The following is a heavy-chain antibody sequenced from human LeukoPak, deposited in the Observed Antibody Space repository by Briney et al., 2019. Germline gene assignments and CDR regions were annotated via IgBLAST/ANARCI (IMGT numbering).Heavy chain of an antibody. V-gene: IGHV3-23*01. CDR3: AKIPVDTAMANVDY. D-gene: IGHD5-18*01. CDR2: ISGSGGST. J-gene: IGHJ4*02. Sequence: PGGSLRLSCAASGFTFSTYAMSWARQAPGKGLEWVSGISGSGGSTYYADSVKGRFTISRDNSKNTLYLQMNSLRAEDTAVYYCAKIPVDTAMANVDYWGQGTLVTVSS. CDR1: GFTFSTYA.